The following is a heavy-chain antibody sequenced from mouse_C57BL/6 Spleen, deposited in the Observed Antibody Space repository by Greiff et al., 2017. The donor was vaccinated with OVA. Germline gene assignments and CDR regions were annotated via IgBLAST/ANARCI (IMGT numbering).Heavy chain of an antibody. CDR2: IDPTDSNT. V-gene: IGHV1-69*01. J-gene: IGHJ3*01. Sequence: QVQLQQPGAELVMPGASVKLSCKASGYTFTSYWMHWVKQRPGQGLEWIGEIDPTDSNTNYNQKFKSKSTLTVDKSSSTAYMQLSSLTSEDSAVYYCARGNDGAYWGQGTLVTVSA. CDR3: ARGNDGAY. CDR1: GYTFTSYW. D-gene: IGHD2-3*01.